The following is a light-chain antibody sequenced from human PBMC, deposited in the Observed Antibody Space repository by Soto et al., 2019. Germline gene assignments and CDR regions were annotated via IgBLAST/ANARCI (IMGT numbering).Light chain of an antibody. J-gene: IGKJ1*01. V-gene: IGKV1-5*01. CDR2: DAS. CDR3: QQYNTYSET. CDR1: QSISSW. Sequence: DIQMTQSPSTLSASVGDRVTITCRASQSISSWLAWYQQKPGKAPKLLIFDASTLERGVPSRFSGSGSGTDLALSISSLQPDDFATYYCQQYNTYSETFGQGTKVEFK.